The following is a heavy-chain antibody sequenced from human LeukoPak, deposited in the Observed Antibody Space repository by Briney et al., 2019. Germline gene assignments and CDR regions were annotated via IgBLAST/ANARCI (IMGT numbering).Heavy chain of an antibody. CDR2: INPNSGGT. J-gene: IGHJ6*02. V-gene: IGHV1-2*02. CDR1: GYTFTGYY. D-gene: IGHD2-2*02. CDR3: ARALVVVVPAAIDCYYYGMDV. Sequence: ASVKVSCKASGYTFTGYYMHWVRQAPGQGLEWMGWINPNSGGTNYAQKFQGRVTMTRDTSISTAYMELSRLRSDDTAVYYCARALVVVVPAAIDCYYYGMDVWGQGTTVTVSS.